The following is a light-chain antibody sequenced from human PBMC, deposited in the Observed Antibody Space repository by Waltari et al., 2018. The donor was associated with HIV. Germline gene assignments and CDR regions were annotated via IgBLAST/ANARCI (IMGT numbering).Light chain of an antibody. V-gene: IGKV3-15*01. CDR2: DAA. J-gene: IGKJ2*01. Sequence: DIVMTQSPAILSVSPGERVTLPCRASQSVGSTLAWYQQKLGQAPRLLHYDAATRAAEIPVRFSGSGSGTEFTLTIDSLQSEDFATYYCQQYNIRPLVNTFGQGTKLQIK. CDR3: QQYNIRPLVNT. CDR1: QSVGST.